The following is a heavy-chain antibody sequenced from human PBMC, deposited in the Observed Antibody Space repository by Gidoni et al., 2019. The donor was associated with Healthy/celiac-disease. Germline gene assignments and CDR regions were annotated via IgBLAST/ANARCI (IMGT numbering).Heavy chain of an antibody. CDR1: GFTFSSYS. D-gene: IGHD5-12*01. Sequence: EVQLVESGGGLVQPGGSLRLSCAASGFTFSSYSMNWVRQAPGKGLEWVSYISSSSSTIYYADSVKGRFTISRDNAKNSLYLQMNSLRDEDTAVYYCARDSEKSRDGYIITLLPLYMDVWGKGTTVTVSS. V-gene: IGHV3-48*02. CDR3: ARDSEKSRDGYIITLLPLYMDV. CDR2: ISSSSSTI. J-gene: IGHJ6*03.